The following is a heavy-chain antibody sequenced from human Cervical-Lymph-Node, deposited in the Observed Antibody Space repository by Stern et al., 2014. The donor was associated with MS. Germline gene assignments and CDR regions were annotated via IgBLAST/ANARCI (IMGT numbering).Heavy chain of an antibody. CDR1: GGSFSGYF. J-gene: IGHJ3*02. CDR3: ARCGVVVTTSVPFAFDI. D-gene: IGHD2-21*02. Sequence: QVQLQQWGAGLLQPSETLSLTCAVSGGSFSGYFWSWIRQPPGQGLEWIGEINHSGSTNYHPSLKRRVTISVDTSTNQLSPRLSSVTAADSAVYYCARCGVVVTTSVPFAFDIWGQGTMVTVSS. CDR2: INHSGST. V-gene: IGHV4-34*01.